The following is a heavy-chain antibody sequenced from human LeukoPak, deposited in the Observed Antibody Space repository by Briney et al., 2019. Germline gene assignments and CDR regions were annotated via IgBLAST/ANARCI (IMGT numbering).Heavy chain of an antibody. CDR2: IYYSGST. CDR3: ARHVPLPATFDY. Sequence: SETLSLTCTVSGGSISSSSYYWGWIRQPPGKVLEWIGSIYYSGSTYYNPSLKSRVTISVDTSKNQFSLKLSSVTAADTAVYYCARHVPLPATFDYWGQGTLVTVSS. D-gene: IGHD2-2*01. V-gene: IGHV4-39*01. CDR1: GGSISSSSYY. J-gene: IGHJ4*02.